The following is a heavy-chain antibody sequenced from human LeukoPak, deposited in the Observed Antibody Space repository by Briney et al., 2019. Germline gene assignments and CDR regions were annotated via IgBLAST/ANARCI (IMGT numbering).Heavy chain of an antibody. J-gene: IGHJ4*02. D-gene: IGHD6-19*01. Sequence: GGSLRLSCAASGFTFSSYAMSWVRQAPGKGLEWVSSISSSSSSIYYADSVKGRFTITRDNAKNSLYLQMNSLRAEDTAVYFCARGQQWLPYFDYWGQGTLVTVSS. CDR3: ARGQQWLPYFDY. CDR1: GFTFSSYA. V-gene: IGHV3-21*01. CDR2: ISSSSSSI.